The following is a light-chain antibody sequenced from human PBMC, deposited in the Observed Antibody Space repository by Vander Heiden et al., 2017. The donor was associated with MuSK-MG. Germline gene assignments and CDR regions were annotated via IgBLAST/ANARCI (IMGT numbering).Light chain of an antibody. V-gene: IGKV3-15*01. Sequence: EIVMTQSPATLSVSPGERATLSCRASQSVSASLAWYQQKPGQAPRLLMYGASTRATGIPARFSGSGSGTEFTLTISSLQSEDFAVYYCHQDCNWPFTFGHGTKVDIK. CDR1: QSVSAS. J-gene: IGKJ3*01. CDR3: HQDCNWPFT. CDR2: GAS.